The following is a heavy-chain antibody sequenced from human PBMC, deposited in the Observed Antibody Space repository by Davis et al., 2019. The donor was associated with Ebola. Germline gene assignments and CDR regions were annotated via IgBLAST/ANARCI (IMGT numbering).Heavy chain of an antibody. Sequence: AASVKVSCKASGYTFTGYYMHWMRQAPGQGLEWMGRINPNSGGTNYAQKFQGRVTMTTETSITTAYMDLSRLTSDDTAVFYCARGFGDVDSFDIWGQGTMVTVSS. CDR2: INPNSGGT. J-gene: IGHJ3*02. CDR3: ARGFGDVDSFDI. V-gene: IGHV1-2*06. CDR1: GYTFTGYY. D-gene: IGHD3-10*01.